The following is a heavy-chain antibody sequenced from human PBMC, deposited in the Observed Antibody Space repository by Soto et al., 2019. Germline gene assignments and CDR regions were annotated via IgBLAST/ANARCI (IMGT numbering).Heavy chain of an antibody. J-gene: IGHJ4*02. CDR3: ARDTDDDYGDY. CDR1: GGTFSSYA. CDR2: IIPIFGTA. Sequence: ASVKVSCKASGGTFSSYAISWVRQAPGQGLEWMGGIIPIFGTANYAQKFQGRVTITADESTSTAYMELSSLRSEDTAVYYCARDTDDDYGDYWGQGTLVIVSS. D-gene: IGHD3-3*01. V-gene: IGHV1-69*13.